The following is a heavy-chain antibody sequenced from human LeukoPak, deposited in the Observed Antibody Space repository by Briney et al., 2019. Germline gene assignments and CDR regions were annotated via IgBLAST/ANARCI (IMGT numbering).Heavy chain of an antibody. Sequence: ASVKVSCKASGGTFSSYAISWVRQAPGQGLEWMGRIIPILGIANYAQKFQGKVTIAADKSTSTAYIELSSLRSEDTAVYYCASTPRITMVRGVISLDYWGQGTLVTVSS. CDR1: GGTFSSYA. D-gene: IGHD3-10*01. CDR2: IIPILGIA. CDR3: ASTPRITMVRGVISLDY. J-gene: IGHJ4*02. V-gene: IGHV1-69*04.